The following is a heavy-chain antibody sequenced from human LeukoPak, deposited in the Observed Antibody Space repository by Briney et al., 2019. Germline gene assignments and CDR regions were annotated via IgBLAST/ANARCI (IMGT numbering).Heavy chain of an antibody. J-gene: IGHJ4*02. CDR2: INHSGST. CDR1: GGSFSGYY. CDR3: ARCPHATTEPAKFDY. D-gene: IGHD1-1*01. Sequence: KPSETLSLTCAVYGGSFSGYYWSWIRQPPGKGLEWIGEINHSGSTNYNPSLKSRVTISVDTSKNQFSLKLSSVTAADTAVYYCARCPHATTEPAKFDYWGQGTLVTVSS. V-gene: IGHV4-34*01.